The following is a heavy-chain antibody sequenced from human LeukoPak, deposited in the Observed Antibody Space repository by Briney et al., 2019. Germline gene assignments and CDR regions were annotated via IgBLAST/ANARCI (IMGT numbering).Heavy chain of an antibody. CDR1: GFTFSSYS. D-gene: IGHD2-2*01. Sequence: GGSLRLSCAASGFTFSSYSMNWVRQAPGKGLEWVSYISSSSSTIYYADSVKGRFTISRDNAKNSLYLQMNSLRAEDTAVYYCARGVVPAAILTGYWGQGTLVTVSS. V-gene: IGHV3-48*04. J-gene: IGHJ4*02. CDR3: ARGVVPAAILTGY. CDR2: ISSSSSTI.